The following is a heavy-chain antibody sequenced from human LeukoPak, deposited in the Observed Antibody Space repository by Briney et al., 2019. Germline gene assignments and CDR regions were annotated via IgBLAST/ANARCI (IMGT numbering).Heavy chain of an antibody. J-gene: IGHJ6*03. CDR2: INHSGST. D-gene: IGHD5-12*01. V-gene: IGHV4-34*01. CDR1: GGSFSGYY. Sequence: SETLSLTCAVYGGSFSGYYWSWIRQPPGKGLEWIGEINHSGSTNYNPSLKSRVTISVDTSKNQFSLKLSSVTAADTAVYYCARRPGYSGYDYPPYYYYYYYMDVWGKGTTVTISS. CDR3: ARRPGYSGYDYPPYYYYYYYMDV.